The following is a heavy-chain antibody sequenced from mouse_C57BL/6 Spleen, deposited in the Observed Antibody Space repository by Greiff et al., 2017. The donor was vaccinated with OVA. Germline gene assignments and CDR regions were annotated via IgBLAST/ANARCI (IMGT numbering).Heavy chain of an antibody. J-gene: IGHJ1*03. V-gene: IGHV8-12*01. D-gene: IGHD2-1*01. CDR3: ARMRIYYGKGHFDV. Sequence: QVTLKESGPGILQSSQTLSLTCSFSGFSLSTSGMGVSWIRQPSGKGLEWLAHIYWDDDKRYNPSLKSRLTISKATYRDHVFLKIPSGDTAETATYYCARMRIYYGKGHFDVWGTGTTVTVSS. CDR2: IYWDDDK. CDR1: GFSLSTSGMG.